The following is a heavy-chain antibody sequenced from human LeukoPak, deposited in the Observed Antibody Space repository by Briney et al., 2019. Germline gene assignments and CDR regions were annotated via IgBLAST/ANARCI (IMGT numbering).Heavy chain of an antibody. J-gene: IGHJ4*02. D-gene: IGHD3-3*01. Sequence: SETLSLTCTVSGGSISSYYLSWIRQPPGKGLEWIGYIYYSGSTNYDPSLKSRVTISVDTSKNQFSLKLSSVTAADTAVYYCARMRFLEWFPALFDYWGQGTLVTVSS. CDR3: ARMRFLEWFPALFDY. CDR1: GGSISSYY. CDR2: IYYSGST. V-gene: IGHV4-59*01.